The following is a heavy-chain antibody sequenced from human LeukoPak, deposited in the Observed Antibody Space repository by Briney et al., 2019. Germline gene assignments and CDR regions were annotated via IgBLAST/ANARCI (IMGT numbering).Heavy chain of an antibody. CDR2: ISYDGSNK. D-gene: IGHD2-21*02. CDR1: GFTFSSYG. V-gene: IGHV3-30*18. J-gene: IGHJ4*02. CDR3: AKDAFSHILVVTAPRHFDY. Sequence: GGSPRLSCAASGFTFSSYGMHWVRQAPGKGLEWVAVISYDGSNKYYADSVKGRFTISRDNSKNTLYLQMNSLRAEDTAVYYCAKDAFSHILVVTAPRHFDYWGQGTLVTVSS.